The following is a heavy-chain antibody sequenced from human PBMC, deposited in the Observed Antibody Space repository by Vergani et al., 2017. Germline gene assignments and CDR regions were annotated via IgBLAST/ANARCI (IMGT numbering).Heavy chain of an antibody. J-gene: IGHJ3*02. CDR2: IYYSGST. V-gene: IGHV4-31*03. Sequence: QVQLQESGPGLVKPSQTLSLTCTVSGGSISSGGYYWSWIRQHPGKGLEWIGYIYYSGSTYYNPSLKSRVTISVDTSKNQFSLKLSSVTAADTAVYYRARADSSGYYYRAFDIWGQGTMVTVSS. CDR3: ARADSSGYYYRAFDI. CDR1: GGSISSGGYY. D-gene: IGHD3-22*01.